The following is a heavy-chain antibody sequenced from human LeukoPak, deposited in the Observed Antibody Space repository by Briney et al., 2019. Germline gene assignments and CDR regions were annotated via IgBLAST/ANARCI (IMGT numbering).Heavy chain of an antibody. Sequence: GGSLRLSCAATGFTFINAWVSWVRQAPGKGLEWVGRIKSKTDGGTTDYAAPVKGRFTISRDDSKNTLYLQMNSLKSEDTAVYYCTIDDGGSESDYWGQGTLVTVSS. V-gene: IGHV3-15*01. J-gene: IGHJ4*02. CDR2: IKSKTDGGTT. D-gene: IGHD1-26*01. CDR3: TIDDGGSESDY. CDR1: GFTFINAW.